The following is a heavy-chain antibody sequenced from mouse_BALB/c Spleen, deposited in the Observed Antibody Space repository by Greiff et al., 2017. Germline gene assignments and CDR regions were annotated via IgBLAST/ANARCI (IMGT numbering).Heavy chain of an antibody. Sequence: ESGPGLVKPSQSLSLTCSVPGYSITSGYYWNWIRQFPGNKLEWMGYISYDGSNNYNPSLKNRIPITRDTSKNQFFLKLKSVTTEDTATYYCARGGITCAMDYWGQGTSVTVSS. CDR3: ARGGITCAMDY. J-gene: IGHJ4*01. CDR1: GYSITSGYY. V-gene: IGHV3-6*02. D-gene: IGHD2-4*01. CDR2: ISYDGSN.